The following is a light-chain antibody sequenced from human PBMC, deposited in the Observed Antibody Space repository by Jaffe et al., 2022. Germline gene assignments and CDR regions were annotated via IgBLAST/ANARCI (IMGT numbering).Light chain of an antibody. V-gene: IGKV1-9*01. CDR3: QQLNSYSRFT. CDR2: AAS. J-gene: IGKJ3*01. CDR1: QGISSY. Sequence: DIQLTQSPSFLSASVGDRVTITCRASQGISSYLAWYQQKPGKAPKLLIYAASTLQSGVPSRFSGSGSGTEFTLTISSLQPEDFATYYCQQLNSYSRFTFGPGTKVDIK.